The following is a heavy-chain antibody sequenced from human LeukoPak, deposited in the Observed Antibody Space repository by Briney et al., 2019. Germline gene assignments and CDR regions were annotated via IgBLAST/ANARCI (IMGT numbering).Heavy chain of an antibody. CDR1: GYTFTDYY. CDR3: AFREGYYYDGSGYYFSWFDP. CDR2: INPNSGGT. J-gene: IGHJ5*02. D-gene: IGHD3-22*01. Sequence: GASVKVSCKASGYTFTDYYMHWVRQAPGEGLEWMGWINPNSGGTNYAQKFQGRLTMTGDTSIGTVYMELSRLRSDDTAMYYCAFREGYYYDGSGYYFSWFDPWGQGTLVTVSS. V-gene: IGHV1-2*02.